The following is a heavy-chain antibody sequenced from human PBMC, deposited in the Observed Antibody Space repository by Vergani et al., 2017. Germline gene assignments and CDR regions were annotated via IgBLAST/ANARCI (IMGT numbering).Heavy chain of an antibody. D-gene: IGHD2-2*01. CDR2: ISAYNGNT. V-gene: IGHV1-18*04. CDR3: ARDSTPWPYYYYGMDV. J-gene: IGHJ6*02. CDR1: GYTFTGYY. Sequence: QVQLVQSGAEVKKPGASVKVSCKASGYTFTGYYMHWVRQAPGQGLEWMGWISAYNGNTNYAQKLQGRVTMTTDTSTSTAYMELRSLRSDDTAVYYCARDSTPWPYYYYGMDVWGQGTTVTVSS.